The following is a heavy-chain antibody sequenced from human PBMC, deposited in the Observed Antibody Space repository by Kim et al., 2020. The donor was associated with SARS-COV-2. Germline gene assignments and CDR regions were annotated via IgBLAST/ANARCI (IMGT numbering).Heavy chain of an antibody. D-gene: IGHD3-16*02. Sequence: SVKVSCKASGFTFTSSAVQWVRQARGQRLEWIGWIVVGSGNTNYAQKFQERVTITRDMSTSTAYMELSSLRSEDTAVYYCAATGDYDYIWGSYRFYAFDIWGQGTMVTVSS. CDR1: GFTFTSSA. CDR3: AATGDYDYIWGSYRFYAFDI. V-gene: IGHV1-58*01. J-gene: IGHJ3*02. CDR2: IVVGSGNT.